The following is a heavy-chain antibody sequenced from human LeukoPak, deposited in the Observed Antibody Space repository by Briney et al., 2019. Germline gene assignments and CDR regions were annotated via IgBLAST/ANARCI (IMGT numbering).Heavy chain of an antibody. J-gene: IGHJ4*02. CDR1: GYTFTSYG. V-gene: IGHV1-18*01. CDR3: ARDLQGSSGWFFDY. Sequence: GASVKVSCKASGYTFTSYGISWVRQAPGQGREWMGWISAYNGNTNYAQKLQGRVTTTTDTSTSTAYMELRSLRSDDTAVYYCARDLQGSSGWFFDYWGQGTLVTVSS. D-gene: IGHD6-19*01. CDR2: ISAYNGNT.